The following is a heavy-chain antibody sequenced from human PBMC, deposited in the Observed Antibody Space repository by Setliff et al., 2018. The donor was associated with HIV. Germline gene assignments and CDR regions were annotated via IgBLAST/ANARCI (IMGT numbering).Heavy chain of an antibody. V-gene: IGHV1-18*01. CDR3: ARQFLEWEPSAEYFQH. D-gene: IGHD3-3*01. CDR1: GYTFTSYG. CDR2: ISAYNGNT. J-gene: IGHJ1*01. Sequence: ASVKVSCKASGYTFTSYGISWVRQAPGQGLEWMGWISAYNGNTHYAQRLQGRVTMTTDTSTRTAYMELRSLRSDDTAVYYCARQFLEWEPSAEYFQHWGQGTLVTVSS.